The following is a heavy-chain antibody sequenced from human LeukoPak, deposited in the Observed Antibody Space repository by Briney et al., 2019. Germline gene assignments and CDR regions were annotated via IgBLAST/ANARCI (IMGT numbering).Heavy chain of an antibody. D-gene: IGHD2-2*01. J-gene: IGHJ4*02. CDR1: GVTVSSTS. V-gene: IGHV3-66*01. CDR3: ARELISTSCCTFRY. CDR2: IHSGGNT. Sequence: PGGSLRLSCAASGVTVSSTSMSWVRQAPGKGLEWVSVIHSGGNTNYADSVKGRFTISRDNSKNTQYLRMNSLRVEDTAVYYCARELISTSCCTFRYWGQGTLVTVSS.